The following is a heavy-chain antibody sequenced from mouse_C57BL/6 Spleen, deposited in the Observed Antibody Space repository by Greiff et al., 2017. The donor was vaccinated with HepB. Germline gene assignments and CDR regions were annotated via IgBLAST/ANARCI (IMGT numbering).Heavy chain of an antibody. Sequence: EVQLVESGGGLVKPGGSLKLSCAASGFTFSDYGMHWVRQAPEKGLEWVAYISSGSSTIYYADTVKGRFTISRDNAKNPLFLQMTSLRSEDTAMYYCARGYGSPYWYLDVWGTGTTVTVSS. D-gene: IGHD1-1*01. CDR2: ISSGSSTI. V-gene: IGHV5-17*01. CDR1: GFTFSDYG. CDR3: ARGYGSPYWYLDV. J-gene: IGHJ1*03.